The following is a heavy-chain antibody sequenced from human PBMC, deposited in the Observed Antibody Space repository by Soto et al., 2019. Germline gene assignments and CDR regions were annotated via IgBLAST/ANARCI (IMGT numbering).Heavy chain of an antibody. CDR2: MSYDGSNR. V-gene: IGHV3-30*18. CDR3: AKAPSIVFLGPYDY. D-gene: IGHD3-22*01. Sequence: GGSLRLSCAASGFTFSSYAMHWVRQAPGKGLEWVAVMSYDGSNRYYADSVKGRFTISRDNSKNTLYLQMNSLRAEDTAVYYCAKAPSIVFLGPYDYWGQVPLVTVS. J-gene: IGHJ4*02. CDR1: GFTFSSYA.